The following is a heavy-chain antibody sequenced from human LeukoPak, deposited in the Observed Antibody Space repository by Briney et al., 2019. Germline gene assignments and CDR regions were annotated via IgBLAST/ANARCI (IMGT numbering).Heavy chain of an antibody. V-gene: IGHV3-30-3*01. CDR3: ARGFSSSWYVWEYGMDV. J-gene: IGHJ6*02. D-gene: IGHD6-13*01. Sequence: GGSLRLSCAASGFTFSSYAMHWVRQAPGKGLEWVAVISYDGSNKYYADSVKGRFTISRDNSKNTLYLQMNSLRAEDTAVYYCARGFSSSWYVWEYGMDVWGQGTTVTVSS. CDR2: ISYDGSNK. CDR1: GFTFSSYA.